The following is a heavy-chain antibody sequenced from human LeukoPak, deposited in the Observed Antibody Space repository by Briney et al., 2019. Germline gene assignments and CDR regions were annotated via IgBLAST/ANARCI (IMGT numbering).Heavy chain of an antibody. D-gene: IGHD3-3*01. CDR1: GFTFRSYA. Sequence: GGSLRLSCEASGFTFRSYAMVWVRQAPGKGLEYISYISGIGTTMYHADSVKGRFTISRDNAKNSVFLQMNSLRIEDTAVYYCARGRRFLEWSPTKFDYWGQGTLVTVSS. J-gene: IGHJ4*02. CDR3: ARGRRFLEWSPTKFDY. V-gene: IGHV3-48*03. CDR2: ISGIGTTM.